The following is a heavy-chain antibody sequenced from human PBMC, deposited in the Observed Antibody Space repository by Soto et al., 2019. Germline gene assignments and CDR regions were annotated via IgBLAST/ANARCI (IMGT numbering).Heavy chain of an antibody. CDR3: ARSRARYSYYGMDV. CDR1: GGSFSCYY. V-gene: IGHV4-34*01. J-gene: IGHJ6*02. CDR2: INHSGST. Sequence: SETLSLTCAVYGGSFSCYYWSWIRQPPGKGLEWIGEINHSGSTNYNPSLKSRVTISVDTSKNQFSLKLSSVTAADTAVYYCARSRARYSYYGMDVWGQGTTVTVS. D-gene: IGHD5-18*01.